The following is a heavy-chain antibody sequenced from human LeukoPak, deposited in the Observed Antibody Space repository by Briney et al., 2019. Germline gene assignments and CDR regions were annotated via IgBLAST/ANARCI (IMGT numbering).Heavy chain of an antibody. CDR2: ITDAVGST. CDR1: GFTFSSYA. Sequence: GGSLRLSCTASGFTFSSYAMSWVRQAPGKGLEWISAITDAVGSTHYADSVKGRFTISSDNSKNTVYLQMNSLRPEDMAVYYCAKEIFSGLLYIDYWGQGSLVTVSS. D-gene: IGHD5-12*01. J-gene: IGHJ4*02. CDR3: AKEIFSGLLYIDY. V-gene: IGHV3-23*01.